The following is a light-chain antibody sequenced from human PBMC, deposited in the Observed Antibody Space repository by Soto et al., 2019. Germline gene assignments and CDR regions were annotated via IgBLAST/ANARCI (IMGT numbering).Light chain of an antibody. CDR1: QDISHY. CDR3: QQYDDLPIT. CDR2: DAS. V-gene: IGKV1-33*01. Sequence: DIQMTQSPSSLSASVGDTVTITCQASQDISHYLNWYQQKPGKALKLLIYDASNLHPGVPSRFRGSGSGTEFSVNSTSLQPEDVATYYWQQYDDLPITFGQGTRLKLK. J-gene: IGKJ5*01.